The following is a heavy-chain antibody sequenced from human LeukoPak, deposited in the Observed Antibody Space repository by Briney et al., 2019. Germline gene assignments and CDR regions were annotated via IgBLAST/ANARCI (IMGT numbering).Heavy chain of an antibody. D-gene: IGHD5-18*01. CDR2: IWYDGSNK. CDR1: GFSFSSYA. J-gene: IGHJ4*02. V-gene: IGHV3-33*01. Sequence: GGSLRLSCAAPGFSFSSYAMHRVRQAPGKGLEGGAVIWYDGSNKNYVDSVKGRFTISRDNAKNTLYLQMNSLRAEDTAVYYCARVDGAMGSLDYWGQGMLVTVSS. CDR3: ARVDGAMGSLDY.